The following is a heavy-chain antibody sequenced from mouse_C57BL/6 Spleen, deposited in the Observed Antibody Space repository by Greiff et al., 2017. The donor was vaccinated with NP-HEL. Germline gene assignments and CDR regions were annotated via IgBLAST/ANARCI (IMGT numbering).Heavy chain of an antibody. J-gene: IGHJ4*01. Sequence: VKVEESGPGLVAPSQSLSITCTVSGFSLTSYAISWVRQPPGKGLEWLGVIWTGGGTNYNSALKSRLSISKDNSKSQVFLKMNSLQTDDTARYYCARPVEMPNGYAMDYWGQGTSVTVSS. V-gene: IGHV2-9-1*01. CDR1: GFSLTSYA. CDR2: IWTGGGT. CDR3: ARPVEMPNGYAMDY.